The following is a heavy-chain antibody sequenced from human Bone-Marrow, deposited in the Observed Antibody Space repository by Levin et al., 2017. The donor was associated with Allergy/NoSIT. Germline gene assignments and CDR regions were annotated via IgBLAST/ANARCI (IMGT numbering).Heavy chain of an antibody. CDR3: ARGGMKYCSGGSCYGGVDY. Sequence: PGGSLRLSCAASGFTFSSYAMHWVRQAPGKGLEWVAVISYDGSNKYYADSVKGRFTISRDNSKNTLYLQMNSLRAEDTAVYYCARGGMKYCSGGSCYGGVDYWGQGTLVTVSS. J-gene: IGHJ4*02. D-gene: IGHD2-15*01. CDR2: ISYDGSNK. CDR1: GFTFSSYA. V-gene: IGHV3-30-3*01.